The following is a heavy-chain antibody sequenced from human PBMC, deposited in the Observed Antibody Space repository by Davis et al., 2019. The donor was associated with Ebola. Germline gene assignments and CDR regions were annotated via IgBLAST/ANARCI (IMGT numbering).Heavy chain of an antibody. CDR2: ISTNSGFI. D-gene: IGHD3-3*01. Sequence: GESLKISCTASGFTFGAYTMDWVRQAPGKGLEWVSSISTNSGFIYYVDSVKGRFTISRDNAKDSLYLQINSLRDEDTAVYYCARVRNDFWSGYWDFWGQGTLVTVSS. V-gene: IGHV3-21*01. CDR3: ARVRNDFWSGYWDF. CDR1: GFTFGAYT. J-gene: IGHJ4*02.